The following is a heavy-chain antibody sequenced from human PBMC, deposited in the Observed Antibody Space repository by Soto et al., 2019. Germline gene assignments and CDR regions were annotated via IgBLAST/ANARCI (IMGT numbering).Heavy chain of an antibody. CDR3: AKAYPYGKHSGAFAI. D-gene: IGHD4-17*01. Sequence: PGGSLRLSCAASGFTFDDYAMHWVRQAPGKGLEWVSGISWNSGSIGYADSVKGRFTISRDNAKNSLYLQMNSLRAEDTALYYCAKAYPYGKHSGAFAIWGQGTMVTVSS. J-gene: IGHJ3*02. CDR2: ISWNSGSI. V-gene: IGHV3-9*01. CDR1: GFTFDDYA.